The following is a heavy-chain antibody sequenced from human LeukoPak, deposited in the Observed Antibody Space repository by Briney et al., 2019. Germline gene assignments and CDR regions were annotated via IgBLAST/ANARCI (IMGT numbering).Heavy chain of an antibody. CDR3: AKDLATNFPYCGGDCFDAFDI. V-gene: IGHV3-23*01. D-gene: IGHD2-21*02. J-gene: IGHJ3*02. CDR2: ISGSGGST. Sequence: GSLRLSCAASGFTFSSYAMSWVRQAPGKGLEGVSAISGSGGSTYYADSVKGRFTISRDNSKNTLYLQMNSLRAEDTAVYYCAKDLATNFPYCGGDCFDAFDIWGQGTMVTVSS. CDR1: GFTFSSYA.